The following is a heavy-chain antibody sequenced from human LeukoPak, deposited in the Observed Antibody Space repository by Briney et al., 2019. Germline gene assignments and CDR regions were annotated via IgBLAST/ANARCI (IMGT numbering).Heavy chain of an antibody. Sequence: GRSLRLSCAASGFTFINYGMHWVRQAPDKGLEWVAVISYDGTNKYYADSVKGRFTISRDNSKNTLYLQMNSLKTDDTAVYYCANYGDYQYFDYWGQGTPVTVSS. D-gene: IGHD4-17*01. CDR2: ISYDGTNK. CDR3: ANYGDYQYFDY. V-gene: IGHV3-30*18. CDR1: GFTFINYG. J-gene: IGHJ4*02.